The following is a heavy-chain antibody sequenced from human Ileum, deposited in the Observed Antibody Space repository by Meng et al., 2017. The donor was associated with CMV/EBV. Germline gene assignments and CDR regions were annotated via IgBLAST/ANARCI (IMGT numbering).Heavy chain of an antibody. J-gene: IGHJ5*02. CDR3: VRDSGRMQWLLTA. D-gene: IGHD3-22*01. Sequence: GGSLRLSCTGSGFTFRDYSMTWIRQVPGRGLAWIAYITGSDSATYYADYVKGRFTISRDDGRNSLFLQMNRLSIEDTAVYYCVRDSGRMQWLLTAWGEGSLVTVSS. V-gene: IGHV3-11*04. CDR2: ITGSDSAT. CDR1: GFTFRDYS.